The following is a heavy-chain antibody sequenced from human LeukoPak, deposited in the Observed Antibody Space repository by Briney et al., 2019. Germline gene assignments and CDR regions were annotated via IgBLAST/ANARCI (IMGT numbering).Heavy chain of an antibody. D-gene: IGHD3-16*01. J-gene: IGHJ4*02. CDR1: GGSINSTYW. V-gene: IGHV4-4*02. CDR2: IYHSGST. CDR3: ERLVPDTFYLYYIDY. Sequence: SETLSLTCVVSGGSINSTYWWSWVRPPPGKGLEWIGEIYHSGSTKYNPSLKSRVTISVDNSKNQFSLKLSSVTAADTAVYYCERLVPDTFYLYYIDYWGQGTLVTVSS.